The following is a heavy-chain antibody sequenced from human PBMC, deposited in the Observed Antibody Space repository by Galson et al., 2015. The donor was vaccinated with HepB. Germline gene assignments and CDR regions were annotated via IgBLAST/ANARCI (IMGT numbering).Heavy chain of an antibody. J-gene: IGHJ3*02. CDR2: IYSAGNT. V-gene: IGHV3-53*01. CDR1: GIAFSRSG. D-gene: IGHD3-10*01. Sequence: SLRLSCAASGIAFSRSGMTWVRQAPGRGLEWVSIIYSAGNTNYADSVKGRFTTSRDNSKNTVYLQMNSLRVEDTAVYYCARVWGGFGNDTFDIWGQGTMVTVSS. CDR3: ARVWGGFGNDTFDI.